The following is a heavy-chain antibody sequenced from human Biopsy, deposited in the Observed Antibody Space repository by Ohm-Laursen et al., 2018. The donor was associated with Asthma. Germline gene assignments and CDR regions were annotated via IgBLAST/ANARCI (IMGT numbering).Heavy chain of an antibody. CDR1: GFSLSTSGVG. Sequence: TQTLPLTCSFSGFSLSTSGVGVGWIRQPPGKPLDWLALTYWDADKRYSPSLKTRLTITKDTSNNQVVLTLTNVDPVDTATYYCAHFKMSTSMAFDYWGPGTVVTVSS. CDR3: AHFKMSTSMAFDY. V-gene: IGHV2-5*02. D-gene: IGHD5-24*01. J-gene: IGHJ4*02. CDR2: TYWDADK.